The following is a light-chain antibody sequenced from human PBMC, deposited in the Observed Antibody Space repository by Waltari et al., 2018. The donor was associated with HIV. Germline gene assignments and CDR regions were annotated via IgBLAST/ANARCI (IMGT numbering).Light chain of an antibody. CDR2: DVN. Sequence: QSALTQPRSVSGSPGQSVTISCTGPSSDVGGYNYVSWYQHHPNKGPNLLIYDVNKRPSGVPDRFSGSKSGNTASLTISGLQAEDEADYYCCSYADTYFVVFGGRTKLTVL. CDR3: CSYADTYFVV. CDR1: SSDVGGYNY. V-gene: IGLV2-11*01. J-gene: IGLJ2*01.